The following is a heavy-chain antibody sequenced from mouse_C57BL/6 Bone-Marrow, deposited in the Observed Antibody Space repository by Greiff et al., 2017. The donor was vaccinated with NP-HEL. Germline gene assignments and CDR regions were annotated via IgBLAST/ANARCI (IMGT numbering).Heavy chain of an antibody. Sequence: VQLQQSGAELVRPGASVKLSCTASGFNIKDDYMHWVKQRPEQGLEWIGWIDPENGDTEYASKFQGKATITADTSSNTAYLQLSSLTSEDTAVYYCTTGGWSFAYWGQGTLVTVSA. CDR2: IDPENGDT. D-gene: IGHD2-3*01. V-gene: IGHV14-4*01. CDR3: TTGGWSFAY. J-gene: IGHJ3*01. CDR1: GFNIKDDY.